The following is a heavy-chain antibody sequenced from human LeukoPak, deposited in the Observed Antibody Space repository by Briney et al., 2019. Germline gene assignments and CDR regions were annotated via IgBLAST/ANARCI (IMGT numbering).Heavy chain of an antibody. CDR2: ISSSSSYI. D-gene: IGHD3-3*01. CDR3: ARIMLEWFLDAFDI. J-gene: IGHJ3*02. V-gene: IGHV3-21*01. Sequence: GGSLRLSCAASGFTFSSYSMNWVRQAPGKGLGWVSSISSSSSYIYYADSVKGRFTISRDNAKNSLYLQMNSLRAEDTAVYYCARIMLEWFLDAFDIWGQGTMVTVSS. CDR1: GFTFSSYS.